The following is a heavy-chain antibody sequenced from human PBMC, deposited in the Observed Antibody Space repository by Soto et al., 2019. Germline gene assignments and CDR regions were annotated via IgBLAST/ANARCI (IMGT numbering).Heavy chain of an antibody. Sequence: VQLVETGGGLIQPGGSLRLSCTASGFTVSGNYMSWVRQAPGKALEWVSVIYAGGATSYADSVKGRFTISRDNSKNTVYLQMNNLGAEDTGVYHCARDKLFCGVKSCSPRDFYGMDVWGQGTTVTVSS. CDR3: ARDKLFCGVKSCSPRDFYGMDV. CDR2: IYAGGAT. J-gene: IGHJ6*02. CDR1: GFTVSGNY. V-gene: IGHV3-53*02. D-gene: IGHD2-15*01.